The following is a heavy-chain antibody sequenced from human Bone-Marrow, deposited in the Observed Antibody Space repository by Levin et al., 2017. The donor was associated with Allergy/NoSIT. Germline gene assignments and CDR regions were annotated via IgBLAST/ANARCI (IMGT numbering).Heavy chain of an antibody. D-gene: IGHD3-22*01. CDR1: GGSISSSSYY. V-gene: IGHV4-39*07. Sequence: SETLSLTCTVSGGSISSSSYYWGWIRQPPGKGLEWIGSIYYSGSTYYNPSLKSRVTISVDTSKNQFSLKLSSVTAADTAVYYCARDSPDSSGYYYDKEGVDAFDIWGQGTMVTVSS. J-gene: IGHJ3*02. CDR3: ARDSPDSSGYYYDKEGVDAFDI. CDR2: IYYSGST.